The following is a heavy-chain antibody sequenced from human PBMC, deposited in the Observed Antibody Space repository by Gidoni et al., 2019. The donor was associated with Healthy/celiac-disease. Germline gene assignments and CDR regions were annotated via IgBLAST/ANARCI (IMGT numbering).Heavy chain of an antibody. CDR1: GGSISSYY. CDR3: ARGYGSGILFDY. D-gene: IGHD3-10*01. Sequence: QVQLQESGPGLVKPSETLSLTRTVSGGSISSYYWRWLRQPPGKGLEWIGYIYYSGSTHDNPSLKSRVTISVDTSKNQFSLKLSSVTAADTAVYYCARGYGSGILFDYWGQGTLVTVSS. CDR2: IYYSGST. V-gene: IGHV4-59*01. J-gene: IGHJ4*02.